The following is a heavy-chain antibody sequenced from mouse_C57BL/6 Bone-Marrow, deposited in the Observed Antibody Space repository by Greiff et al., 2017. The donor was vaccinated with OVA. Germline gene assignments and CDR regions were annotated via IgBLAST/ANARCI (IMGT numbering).Heavy chain of an antibody. D-gene: IGHD2-2*01. CDR1: GYAFTNYL. CDR2: INPGSGGT. CDR3: ARKNGYGKGAYAMDY. V-gene: IGHV1-54*01. Sequence: QVQLQQSGAELVRPGTSVKVSCKASGYAFTNYLIELVKQRPGQGLEWIGVINPGSGGTNYNEKFKGKATLTADKSSSTAYMQLSSLTSEDSAVYFCARKNGYGKGAYAMDYWGQGTSVTVSS. J-gene: IGHJ4*01.